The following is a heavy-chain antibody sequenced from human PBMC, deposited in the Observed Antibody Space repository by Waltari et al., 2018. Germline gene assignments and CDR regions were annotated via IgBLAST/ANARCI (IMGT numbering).Heavy chain of an antibody. D-gene: IGHD2-21*01. CDR1: GDSISSGDYY. CDR3: ARGFVVLLATDAFDI. Sequence: QVQLQESGPGLVKPSQTLSLTCTVSGDSISSGDYYWSWIRQPTGKGLEWIGYIYYGGSAYYNPSLKSRVSISVDTSKNQFSLKLSSVTAADTAVYYCARGFVVLLATDAFDIWGQGTMVTVSS. J-gene: IGHJ3*02. CDR2: IYYGGSA. V-gene: IGHV4-30-4*08.